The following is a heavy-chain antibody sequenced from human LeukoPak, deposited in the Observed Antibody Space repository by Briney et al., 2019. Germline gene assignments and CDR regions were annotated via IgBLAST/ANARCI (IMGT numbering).Heavy chain of an antibody. V-gene: IGHV3-30*03. CDR1: GFTFSNYG. CDR3: AREMITFGGVIANHDAFDI. Sequence: PGRSLRLSCAASGFTFSNYGIHWVRQAPGKGLEWVAVISHDGSNEYYADSVKGRFTISRDNSKNTLYLQMNSLRAEDTAVYYCAREMITFGGVIANHDAFDIWGQGTMVTVSS. CDR2: ISHDGSNE. D-gene: IGHD3-16*02. J-gene: IGHJ3*02.